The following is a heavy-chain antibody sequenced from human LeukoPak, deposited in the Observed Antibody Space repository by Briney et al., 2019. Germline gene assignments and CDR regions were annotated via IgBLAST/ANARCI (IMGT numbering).Heavy chain of an antibody. D-gene: IGHD3-22*01. CDR3: ARSSSGYLLFDY. J-gene: IGHJ4*02. CDR1: GYSISSGSCY. V-gene: IGHV4-61*02. CDR2: IYTSGST. Sequence: SETLSLTCTVSGYSISSGSCYWSWIRQPAGKGLEWIGRIYTSGSTNHNPSLKSRVTISVDTSKNQSSLNLSSVTATDTAVYYCARSSSGYLLFDYWGQGTLVTVSS.